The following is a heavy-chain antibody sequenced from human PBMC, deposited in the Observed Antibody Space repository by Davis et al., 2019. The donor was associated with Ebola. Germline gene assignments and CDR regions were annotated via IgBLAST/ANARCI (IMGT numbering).Heavy chain of an antibody. CDR2: IYTGDSDT. CDR3: GIRSSWYEHFDL. CDR1: GNSFTSFW. V-gene: IGHV5-51*01. J-gene: IGHJ2*01. D-gene: IGHD6-13*01. Sequence: GASLNISCKSSGNSFTSFWIGWLRQMPGKGLEWMGLIYTGDSDTRYSPSFQGQVTISADKSISTAFLQWGSLTVADNAMYYCGIRSSWYEHFDLWGRGTLVTVSS.